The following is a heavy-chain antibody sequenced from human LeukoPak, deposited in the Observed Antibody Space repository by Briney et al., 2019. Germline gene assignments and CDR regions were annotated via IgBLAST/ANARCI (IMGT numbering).Heavy chain of an antibody. CDR2: IYCSGST. V-gene: IGHV4-59*01. D-gene: IGHD5-18*01. CDR3: ARGVDTAMGVDY. J-gene: IGHJ4*02. CDR1: GGSISSYY. Sequence: SETLSLTCTVSGGSISSYYWSWIRQPPGKGLEWIGYIYCSGSTNYNPSLKSRVTISVDTSKNQFSLKLSSVTAADTAVYYCARGVDTAMGVDYWGQGTLVTVSS.